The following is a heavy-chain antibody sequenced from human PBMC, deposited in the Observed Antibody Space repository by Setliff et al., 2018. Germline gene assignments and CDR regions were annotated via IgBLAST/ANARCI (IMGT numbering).Heavy chain of an antibody. Sequence: PGGSLRLSCAASGFTFSDYYMSWIRQAPGKGLEWVSYITSSGDTMNYADSVKGRFTISRDNAKNSLHLQMNSLRAEDTAVYYCAKNHLAGTPHVYFDYWGQGTLVTVSS. J-gene: IGHJ4*02. CDR3: AKNHLAGTPHVYFDY. CDR1: GFTFSDYY. D-gene: IGHD6-19*01. V-gene: IGHV3-11*01. CDR2: ITSSGDTM.